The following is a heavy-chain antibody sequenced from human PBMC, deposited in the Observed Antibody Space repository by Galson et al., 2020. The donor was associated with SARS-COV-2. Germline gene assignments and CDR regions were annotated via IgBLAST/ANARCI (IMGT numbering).Heavy chain of an antibody. CDR1: GFTFSTYT. CDR2: ISSGSDYI. D-gene: IGHD3-10*02. J-gene: IGHJ6*02. CDR3: AREASWAMFAMDV. V-gene: IGHV3-21*01. Sequence: GGSLRLSCEVSGFTFSTYTMTWVRQAPGKGLESVSSISSGSDYISNADSVKGRFTISRDNAKNSLYLQMNSLRAEDTAVYYCAREASWAMFAMDVWGQGTTVTVSS.